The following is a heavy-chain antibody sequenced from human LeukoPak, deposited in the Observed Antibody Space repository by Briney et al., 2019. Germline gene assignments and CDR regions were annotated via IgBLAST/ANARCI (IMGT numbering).Heavy chain of an antibody. CDR2: IYYGGST. D-gene: IGHD5-24*01. V-gene: IGHV4-59*01. J-gene: IGHJ4*02. Sequence: SETLSLTCTVSGGSISSYYWSWIRQPPGKGLEWIGYIYYGGSTNYNPSLKSRVTISVDTSKNQFSLKLSSVTAADTAVYYCARDNRDGYIGDYFDYWGQGTLVTVSS. CDR3: ARDNRDGYIGDYFDY. CDR1: GGSISSYY.